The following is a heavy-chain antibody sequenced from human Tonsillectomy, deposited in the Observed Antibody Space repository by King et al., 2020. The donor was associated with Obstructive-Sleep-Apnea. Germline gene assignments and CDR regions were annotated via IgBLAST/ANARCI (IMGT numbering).Heavy chain of an antibody. CDR1: GFSFSSHA. Sequence: VQLVESGGDLQQPGESLRLSCAASGFSFSSHAMSWVRQAPGKGLEWVSTISGSGGSTYYADSVKGRFTVSRDNSKKTLDLQINSLRAEDTAVYYCAKAEPSSEYYNGMDVWGQGTTVTVSS. CDR3: AKAEPSSEYYNGMDV. J-gene: IGHJ6*02. V-gene: IGHV3-23*04. CDR2: ISGSGGST. D-gene: IGHD1-14*01.